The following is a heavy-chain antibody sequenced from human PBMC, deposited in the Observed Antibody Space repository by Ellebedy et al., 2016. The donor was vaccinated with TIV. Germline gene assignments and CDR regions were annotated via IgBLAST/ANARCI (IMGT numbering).Heavy chain of an antibody. CDR1: GFTFSSYS. Sequence: GESLKISCAASGFTFSSYSISWVRQAPGKGLEWVSSISSSSSYIYYADSVKGRFTISRDNSKNSLYLQMNSLRTEDTALYYCAKDMTVAGTGYFDYWGQGTLVTVSS. CDR2: ISSSSSYI. CDR3: AKDMTVAGTGYFDY. J-gene: IGHJ4*02. D-gene: IGHD6-19*01. V-gene: IGHV3-21*04.